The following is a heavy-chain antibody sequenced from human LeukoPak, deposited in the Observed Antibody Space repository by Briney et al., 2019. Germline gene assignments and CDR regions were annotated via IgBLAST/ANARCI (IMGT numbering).Heavy chain of an antibody. V-gene: IGHV3-33*01. CDR3: ARDLVVSAAMNYYYGMDV. CDR1: GFTFSSYG. CDR2: IWYDGSNK. Sequence: GRSLRLSCAASGFTFSSYGMHWVRQAPGKGLEWVAVIWYDGSNKYYADSVKGRFTISRDNSKNTLYLQMNSLRAEDTAVYYCARDLVVSAAMNYYYGMDVWGQGTTVTVSS. D-gene: IGHD2-2*01. J-gene: IGHJ6*02.